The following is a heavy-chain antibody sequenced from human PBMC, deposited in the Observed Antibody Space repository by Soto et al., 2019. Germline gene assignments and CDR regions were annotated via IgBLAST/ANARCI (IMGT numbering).Heavy chain of an antibody. J-gene: IGHJ5*02. Sequence: EVRLVESGGALVQPGGSLRLSCATSGFTFANFEFSWVRQPPGKGLEWISYITTTWNNIFYAYSVRGRFTISRDNADNSLYLQLNNLRTDDTEIYYCLRDPHRWGTEDWLDPWGRGTLVTVSS. CDR3: LRDPHRWGTEDWLDP. CDR1: GFTFANFE. V-gene: IGHV3-48*03. CDR2: ITTTWNNI. D-gene: IGHD1-26*01.